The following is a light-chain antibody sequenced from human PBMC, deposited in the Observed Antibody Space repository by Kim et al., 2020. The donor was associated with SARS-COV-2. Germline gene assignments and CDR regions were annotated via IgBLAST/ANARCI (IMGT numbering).Light chain of an antibody. Sequence: SYELTQPPSASVAPGQTARITCGGNNIGSKSVHWYQQKPGQAPVLVIYYDSDRPSGIPERLSGSNSGNTATLTISRVEAGDEADYYCQVWDSSSDHPVFG. CDR2: YDS. CDR3: QVWDSSSDHPV. CDR1: NIGSKS. J-gene: IGLJ3*02. V-gene: IGLV3-21*04.